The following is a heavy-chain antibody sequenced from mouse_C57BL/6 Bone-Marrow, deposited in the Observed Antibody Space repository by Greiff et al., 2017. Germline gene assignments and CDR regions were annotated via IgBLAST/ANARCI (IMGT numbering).Heavy chain of an antibody. CDR2: IDPSDSET. V-gene: IGHV1-52*01. D-gene: IGHD1-1*01. J-gene: IGHJ1*03. CDR1: GYSFTSYW. Sequence: VQLQQPGAELVRPGSSVKLSCKASGYSFTSYWMHWVKQRPIQGLEWIGNIDPSDSETHYNQKFKDKATLTVDKSSSTAYMQLSSLTSDDSAVYYCAGGLLRYWYFDVWGTGTTVTVSS. CDR3: AGGLLRYWYFDV.